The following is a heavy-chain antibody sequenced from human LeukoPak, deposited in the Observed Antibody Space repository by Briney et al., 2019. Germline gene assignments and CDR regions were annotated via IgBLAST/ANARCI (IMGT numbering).Heavy chain of an antibody. V-gene: IGHV1-46*01. CDR1: GYNFTTYY. J-gene: IGHJ3*02. Sequence: GASVKVPCKASGYNFTTYYMHWVRQAPGQGLEWMGIINPSGGSKRYAQKFQGRVTMTRDTSTSTVYMELSSLRSEDTAVYYCARASPNDAFDIWGQGTMVTVSS. CDR3: ARASPNDAFDI. CDR2: INPSGGSK.